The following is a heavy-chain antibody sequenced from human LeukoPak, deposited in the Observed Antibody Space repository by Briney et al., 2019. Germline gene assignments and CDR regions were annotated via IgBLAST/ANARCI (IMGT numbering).Heavy chain of an antibody. V-gene: IGHV3-53*01. J-gene: IGHJ4*02. CDR2: IYSGGST. D-gene: IGHD3-22*01. CDR3: ARDGSSGYYYAYFDY. Sequence: GGSPRLSCAVSGFTVSSTYVSWVRQAPGKGLEWVSVIYSGGSTYYADSVKGRFTISRDNSKNTLYLQMNSLRAEDTAVYYCARDGSSGYYYAYFDYWGQGTLVTVSS. CDR1: GFTVSSTY.